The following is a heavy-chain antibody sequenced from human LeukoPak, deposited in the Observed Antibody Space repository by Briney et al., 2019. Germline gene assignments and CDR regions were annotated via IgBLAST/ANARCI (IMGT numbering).Heavy chain of an antibody. CDR1: GFTFSSYA. J-gene: IGHJ6*03. CDR3: AREVKYYYMDV. Sequence: GGSLRLSRAASGFTFSSYAMHWVRQAPGKGLEWVAVISYDGSNKYYADSVKGRFTISRDNSKNTLYLQMNSLRAEDTAVYYCAREVKYYYMDVWGKGTTVTVSS. CDR2: ISYDGSNK. D-gene: IGHD3-10*01. V-gene: IGHV3-30*04.